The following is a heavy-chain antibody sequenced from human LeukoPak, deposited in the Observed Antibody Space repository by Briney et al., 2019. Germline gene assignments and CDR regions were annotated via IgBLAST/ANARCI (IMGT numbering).Heavy chain of an antibody. CDR2: IYSGDSDT. CDR1: GYRFTNYW. J-gene: IGHJ3*02. CDR3: ARRLRGTADAFDI. V-gene: IGHV5-51*01. Sequence: GESLKISCEGSGYRFTNYWIGWVRQMPGKGLEWMGIIYSGDSDTRYTPSFEGQVTNSVDKSISTAYLQWSSLKASDTAMYYCARRLRGTADAFDIWGQGTMVTVS. D-gene: IGHD3-16*01.